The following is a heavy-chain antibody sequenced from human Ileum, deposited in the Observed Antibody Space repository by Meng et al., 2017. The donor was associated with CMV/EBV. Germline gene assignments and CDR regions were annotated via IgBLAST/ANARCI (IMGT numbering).Heavy chain of an antibody. CDR2: INHSGST. V-gene: IGHV4-34*01. CDR3: AREAVGVENGDYADY. CDR1: GGSFRCYY. J-gene: IGHJ4*02. Sequence: QVLLQQLGARLVKPSETLSLTCAGYGGSFRCYYWSWIRQFPGKGLEWMGEINHSGSTNYNPSLKSRVTISADTSKKWFSLKVSSVTAADTAVYYCAREAVGVENGDYADYWGQGILVTVSS. D-gene: IGHD4-17*01.